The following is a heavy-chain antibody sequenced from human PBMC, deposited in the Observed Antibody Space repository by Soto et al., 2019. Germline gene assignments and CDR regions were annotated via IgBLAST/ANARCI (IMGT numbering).Heavy chain of an antibody. J-gene: IGHJ4*02. V-gene: IGHV1-69*06. CDR3: AIVTIGYCSGGSCYSPEY. CDR1: GGTFSSYA. CDR2: IIPIFGTE. D-gene: IGHD2-15*01. Sequence: VQLVQSGAEGKKPGSSLKVSCQASGGTFSSYAISWVRQAPGQGLEWMGGIIPIFGTENYEQKFQGRVTITADKSTRTAYMELSRLRSEDTAVYYCAIVTIGYCSGGSCYSPEYWGQGTLVTVSS.